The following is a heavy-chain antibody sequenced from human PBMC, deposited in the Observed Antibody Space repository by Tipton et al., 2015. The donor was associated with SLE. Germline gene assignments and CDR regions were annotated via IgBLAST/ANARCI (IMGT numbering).Heavy chain of an antibody. V-gene: IGHV4-39*07. CDR1: GGSISSSSYY. J-gene: IGHJ3*02. D-gene: IGHD6-25*01. CDR3: ARGVRYSSGQSAFDI. Sequence: TLSLTCTVSGGSISSSSYYWGWIRQPPGKGLEWIGSIYYSGSTYYNPSLKSRVTISINTSKNQFSLNLSSVTAADTAVYFCARGVRYSSGQSAFDIWGQGTVVSVSS. CDR2: IYYSGST.